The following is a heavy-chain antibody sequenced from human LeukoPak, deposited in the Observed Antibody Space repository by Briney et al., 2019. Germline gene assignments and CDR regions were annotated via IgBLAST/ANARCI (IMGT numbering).Heavy chain of an antibody. Sequence: PSETLSLTCTVSGGSISSYYWSWIRQPPGKGLEWIGYIYYSGSTNYNPSLKSRVTISVDTSKNQFSLKLSSATAADTAVCYCAREGLSLYYFDYWGQGALVTVSS. CDR1: GGSISSYY. CDR3: AREGLSLYYFDY. CDR2: IYYSGST. V-gene: IGHV4-59*01. J-gene: IGHJ4*02.